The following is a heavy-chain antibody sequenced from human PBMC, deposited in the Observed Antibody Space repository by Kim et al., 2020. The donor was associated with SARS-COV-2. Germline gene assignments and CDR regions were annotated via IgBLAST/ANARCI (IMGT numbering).Heavy chain of an antibody. CDR1: GGSFSGYY. Sequence: SETLSLTCAVYGGSFSGYYWSWIRQPPGKGLEWIGEINHSGSTNYNPSLKSRVTISVDTSKNQFSLKLSSVTAADTAVYYCARGRYCSSTSCYGDWFDPWGQGTLVTVSS. J-gene: IGHJ5*02. CDR2: INHSGST. D-gene: IGHD2-2*01. V-gene: IGHV4-34*01. CDR3: ARGRYCSSTSCYGDWFDP.